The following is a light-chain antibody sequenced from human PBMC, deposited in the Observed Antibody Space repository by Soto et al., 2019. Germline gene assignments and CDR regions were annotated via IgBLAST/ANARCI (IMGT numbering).Light chain of an antibody. J-gene: IGKJ5*01. CDR3: QQYNNWPPIT. CDR2: SVS. CDR1: QSVSNDY. V-gene: IGKV3-20*01. Sequence: IVLTQSPCTLSLSPRDRATLSCRAIQSVSNDYVAWVQQKPGQTPRLLIYSVSSRATGIPDRFSGSGSGTDFTLTISRLEPEDFAVYYCQQYNNWPPITFGPGTRLEIK.